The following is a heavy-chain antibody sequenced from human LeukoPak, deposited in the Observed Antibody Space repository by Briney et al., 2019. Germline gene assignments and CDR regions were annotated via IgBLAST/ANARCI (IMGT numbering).Heavy chain of an antibody. CDR1: GFTFSSYS. J-gene: IGHJ5*02. D-gene: IGHD2-15*01. V-gene: IGHV3-48*02. Sequence: GGSLRLSCAASGFTFSSYSMNWVRQAPGKGLEWVSYISSSSSTIYYADSVKGRFTISRDNAKNSLYLQMNSLRDGDTAVYYCARDPRVVVVGPGWFDPWGQGTLVTVSS. CDR3: ARDPRVVVVGPGWFDP. CDR2: ISSSSSTI.